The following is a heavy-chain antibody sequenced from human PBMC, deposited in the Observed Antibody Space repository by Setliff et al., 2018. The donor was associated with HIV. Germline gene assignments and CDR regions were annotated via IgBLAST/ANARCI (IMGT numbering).Heavy chain of an antibody. D-gene: IGHD3-10*02. J-gene: IGHJ5*02. CDR2: IHHSGST. V-gene: IGHV4-38-2*01. CDR1: GYSISSGYY. CDR3: ARRGRTGNSYVLSWFDP. Sequence: ASETLSLTCAVSGYSISSGYYWGWIRQPPGKGLGWIGSIHHSGSTYYNPSLRSRVTISVDTSKNQLSLSVTSVTAADTAVYYCARRGRTGNSYVLSWFDPWGQGTLVTVS.